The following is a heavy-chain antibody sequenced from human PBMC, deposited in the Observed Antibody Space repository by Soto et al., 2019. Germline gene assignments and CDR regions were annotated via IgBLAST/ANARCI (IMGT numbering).Heavy chain of an antibody. CDR1: GFSLSNAGLG. CDR3: ASTYSTSWYWFDP. D-gene: IGHD6-13*01. J-gene: IGHJ5*02. Sequence: QVTVKESGPVLVKPTETLTLTCTVSGFSLSNAGLGVSWIRQPPGKALEWLAHIFSNDENSYSTSLKSRLTISKDTSKSQVVLTMTNMDPVDTATYYCASTYSTSWYWFDPWGQGTLVTVSS. CDR2: IFSNDEN. V-gene: IGHV2-26*04.